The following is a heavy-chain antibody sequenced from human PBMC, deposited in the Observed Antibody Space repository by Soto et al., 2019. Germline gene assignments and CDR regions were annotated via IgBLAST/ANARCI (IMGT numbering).Heavy chain of an antibody. J-gene: IGHJ4*02. CDR3: ARDPVQVGWYYFDY. D-gene: IGHD6-19*01. Sequence: SQNLSLTCAIARGIFSSNSAAWNWIRQSPSRGLEWLGRTYYRSKWYNDYAVSVKSRITINPDTSKNQFSLQLNSVTPEDKAVYYCARDPVQVGWYYFDYWGKGPLVTVSS. CDR2: TYYRSKWYN. V-gene: IGHV6-1*01. CDR1: RGIFSSNSAA.